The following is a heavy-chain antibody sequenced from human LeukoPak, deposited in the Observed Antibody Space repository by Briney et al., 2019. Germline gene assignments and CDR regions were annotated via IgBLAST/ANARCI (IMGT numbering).Heavy chain of an antibody. J-gene: IGHJ3*02. CDR2: ISSSGSTI. CDR1: GFTFSDYY. Sequence: PGGSLRLSCAASGFTFSDYYMSWIRQAAGKGLEWVSYISSSGSTIYYADSVKGRFTISRDNAKNSLYLQMNSLRAEDTAVYYCARTATGAIAVAGTVDAFDIWGQGTMVTVSS. V-gene: IGHV3-11*01. D-gene: IGHD6-19*01. CDR3: ARTATGAIAVAGTVDAFDI.